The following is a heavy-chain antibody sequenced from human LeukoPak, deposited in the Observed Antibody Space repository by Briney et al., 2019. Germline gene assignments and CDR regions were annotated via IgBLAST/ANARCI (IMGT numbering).Heavy chain of an antibody. CDR1: GGTFSSYA. CDR3: AREGSREGNWFDP. D-gene: IGHD3-10*01. CDR2: IIPIFGTA. J-gene: IGHJ5*02. V-gene: IGHV1-69*13. Sequence: SVKVSCKASGGTFSSYAISWVRQAPGQGLEWMGGIIPIFGTANYAQKFQGRVTITADESTSTAYMELSSLRSEDTAVYYCAREGSREGNWFDPWGQGTLVTVSS.